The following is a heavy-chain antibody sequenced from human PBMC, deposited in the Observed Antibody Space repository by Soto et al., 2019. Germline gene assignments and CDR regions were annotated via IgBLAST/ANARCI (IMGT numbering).Heavy chain of an antibody. CDR2: MNPNSGNT. CDR3: ARVRIVATINVSYYYYGMDV. V-gene: IGHV1-8*01. Sequence: GASVKVSCKASGYTFASYDINWVRQATGQGLERMGWMNPNSGNTGYAQKFQGRVTMTRDTSISTAYMELSRLRSDDTAVYYCARVRIVATINVSYYYYGMDVWGQGTTVTVSS. D-gene: IGHD5-12*01. J-gene: IGHJ6*02. CDR1: GYTFASYD.